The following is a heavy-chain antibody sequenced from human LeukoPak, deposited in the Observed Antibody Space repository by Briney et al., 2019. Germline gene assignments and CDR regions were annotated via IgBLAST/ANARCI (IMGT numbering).Heavy chain of an antibody. Sequence: SETLSLTCTVSGGSISSGSYYWRWIRQPAGKGLEWIGRIYTSGSTNYNPSLKSRVTISVDTSKNQFSLKLSSVTAADTAVYYCAREYSWGWFDPWGQGTLVTVSS. J-gene: IGHJ5*02. V-gene: IGHV4-61*02. D-gene: IGHD3-16*01. CDR2: IYTSGST. CDR1: GGSISSGSYY. CDR3: AREYSWGWFDP.